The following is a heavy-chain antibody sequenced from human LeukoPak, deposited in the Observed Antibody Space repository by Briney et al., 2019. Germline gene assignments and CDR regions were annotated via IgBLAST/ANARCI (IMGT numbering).Heavy chain of an antibody. J-gene: IGHJ4*02. Sequence: PGGSLRLSCAASGFTFSSYWMHWVRQAPGKGLVWVSRINSDGSSTSYADSVKGRFTISRDNAKNTLYLQMNSPRAEDTAVYYCATSPPDSSWVYWGQGTLVTVSS. CDR1: GFTFSSYW. V-gene: IGHV3-74*01. CDR3: ATSPPDSSWVY. D-gene: IGHD6-13*01. CDR2: INSDGSST.